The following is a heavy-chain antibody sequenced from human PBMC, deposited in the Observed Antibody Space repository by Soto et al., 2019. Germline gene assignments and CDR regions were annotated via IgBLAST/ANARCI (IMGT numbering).Heavy chain of an antibody. J-gene: IGHJ4*02. Sequence: QVQLQESGPGLVKPSETLPLTCTVSGGSISSYYWSWIRQPPGKGLEWLGNIYYSGSTNYNPSLKSRVTMSVDTSKNQFSLKLSSVTAADTAVYFCARAIDDYIPFDYEGQGTLFAV. CDR2: IYYSGST. V-gene: IGHV4-59*01. D-gene: IGHD4-4*01. CDR3: ARAIDDYIPFDY. CDR1: GGSISSYY.